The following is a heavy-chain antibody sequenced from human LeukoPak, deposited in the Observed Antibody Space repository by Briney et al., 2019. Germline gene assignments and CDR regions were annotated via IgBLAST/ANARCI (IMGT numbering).Heavy chain of an antibody. CDR2: IKQDESEK. CDR1: GFTFSMYW. V-gene: IGHV3-7*01. J-gene: IGHJ6*03. D-gene: IGHD3-10*01. Sequence: GGSLRLSCAASGFTFSMYWMTWVRQPPGKGPEWVANIKQDESEKYSVDSVKGRFTISRDNPKNSVYLHMNSLRAEDTALYYCARLSAYYYGSYFYYYMDVWGKGTTVTVSS. CDR3: ARLSAYYYGSYFYYYMDV.